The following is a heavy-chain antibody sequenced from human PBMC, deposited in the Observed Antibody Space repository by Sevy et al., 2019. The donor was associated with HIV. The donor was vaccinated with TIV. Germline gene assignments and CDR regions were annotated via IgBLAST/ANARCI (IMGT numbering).Heavy chain of an antibody. CDR3: RKLYGTGSYVDY. Sequence: QLGGSLRLSCAASGLTFSSYWMSWVRQAPGKGREWVANLKGEGSEQYYVDSVKGRFTVSRDKAKNSLHMQRNSLGAADTAVYYCRKLYGTGSYVDYWGQGTLVTVSS. J-gene: IGHJ4*02. CDR1: GLTFSSYW. D-gene: IGHD2-8*02. V-gene: IGHV3-7*01. CDR2: LKGEGSEQ.